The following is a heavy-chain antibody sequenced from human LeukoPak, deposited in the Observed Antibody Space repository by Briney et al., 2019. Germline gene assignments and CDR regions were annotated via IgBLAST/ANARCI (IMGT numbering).Heavy chain of an antibody. Sequence: EASVKVSCKASGYTFTSYDINWVRQATGQGLEWMGWMNPNSGGTDYAQKFQGRVTMTRDTSISTAYMELSRLRSDDTAVYYCARAGSGSYYSEYWGQGTLVTVSS. CDR2: MNPNSGGT. D-gene: IGHD3-10*01. CDR1: GYTFTSYD. V-gene: IGHV1-2*02. CDR3: ARAGSGSYYSEY. J-gene: IGHJ4*02.